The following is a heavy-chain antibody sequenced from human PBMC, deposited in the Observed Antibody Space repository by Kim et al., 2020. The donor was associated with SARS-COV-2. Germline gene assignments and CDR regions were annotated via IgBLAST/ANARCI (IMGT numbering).Heavy chain of an antibody. J-gene: IGHJ4*02. V-gene: IGHV4-39*01. CDR3: ARLTLGYCSSTSCQPFDY. D-gene: IGHD2-2*01. Sequence: RSRVTISVDTSKTQFSLKLSSVTAADTAVYYCARLTLGYCSSTSCQPFDYWGQGTLVTVSS.